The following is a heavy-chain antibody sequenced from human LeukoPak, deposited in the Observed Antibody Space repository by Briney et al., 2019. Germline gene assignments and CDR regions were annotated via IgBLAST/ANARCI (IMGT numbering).Heavy chain of an antibody. CDR2: IFSNEEK. D-gene: IGHD2-2*01. CDR1: GFSVRTARMG. V-gene: IGHV2-26*01. Sequence: GXXLVHPTGPLTLTCTVSGFSVRTARMGGSWIREPPGKALEWLAHIFSNEEKSYNTSRKSRQTISKDTSKSQVVLAMTNMDPVDTATYYCARTHSDCSSTSCSSFDYWGQGTLVTVSS. J-gene: IGHJ4*02. CDR3: ARTHSDCSSTSCSSFDY.